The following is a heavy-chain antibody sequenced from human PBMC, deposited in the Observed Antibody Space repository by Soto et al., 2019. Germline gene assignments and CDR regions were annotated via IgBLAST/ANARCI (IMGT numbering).Heavy chain of an antibody. Sequence: PSETLSLTCTVSGGSVSSGSYYWSWIRQPPGKGLEWIGYIYYSGSTNYNPSLKSRVTISVDTSMNHFSLKLSSVTAADPAVYYCARGLSCISTSCFARKVSYWYYYYYYVMDVWGQGTTVPVAS. D-gene: IGHD2-2*01. CDR3: ARGLSCISTSCFARKVSYWYYYYYYVMDV. J-gene: IGHJ6*02. CDR1: GGSVSSGSYY. V-gene: IGHV4-61*01. CDR2: IYYSGST.